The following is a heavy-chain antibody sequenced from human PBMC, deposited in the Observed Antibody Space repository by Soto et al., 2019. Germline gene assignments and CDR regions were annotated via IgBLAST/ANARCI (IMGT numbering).Heavy chain of an antibody. Sequence: EVQLVESGGDLVQPGGSLRLSCAASGFTFSNYWVHWVRQAPGKGLVWVSRMNGDGNTINYADSVKGRFTISRDIAKNTVFLQRNSLRAEDTAVYYCASAMSASGWHWWGQGTLVTVSS. CDR2: MNGDGNTI. J-gene: IGHJ4*02. CDR3: ASAMSASGWHW. D-gene: IGHD6-19*01. V-gene: IGHV3-74*01. CDR1: GFTFSNYW.